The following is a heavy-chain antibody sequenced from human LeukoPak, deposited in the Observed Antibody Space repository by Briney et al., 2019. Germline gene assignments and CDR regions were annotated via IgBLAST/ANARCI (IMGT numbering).Heavy chain of an antibody. CDR2: ISAYNGNT. D-gene: IGHD3-9*01. CDR3: ARRGGRYYDILTGYPRNYFDY. V-gene: IGHV1-18*01. J-gene: IGHJ4*02. Sequence: ASVKVSCKASGYTFTSYGISWVRQAPGQGLEGMGWISAYNGNTNYAQKLQGRVTMTTDTSTSTAYMKLRSLRSDDTAVYYCARRGGRYYDILTGYPRNYFDYWGQGTLVTVSS. CDR1: GYTFTSYG.